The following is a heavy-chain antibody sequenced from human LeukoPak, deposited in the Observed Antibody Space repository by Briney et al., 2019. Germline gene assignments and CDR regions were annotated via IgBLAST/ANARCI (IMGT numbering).Heavy chain of an antibody. D-gene: IGHD6-19*01. CDR3: AGDRRSSGWYLTTNYYYGMDV. CDR1: GFTFSSYA. V-gene: IGHV3-30-3*01. Sequence: GGSLRLSCAASGFTFSSYAMHWVRQAPGKGLEWVAVISYDGSNKYYADSVKGRFTISRDNSKNTLYLQMNSLRAEDTAVYYCAGDRRSSGWYLTTNYYYGMDVWGQGTTVTVSS. CDR2: ISYDGSNK. J-gene: IGHJ6*02.